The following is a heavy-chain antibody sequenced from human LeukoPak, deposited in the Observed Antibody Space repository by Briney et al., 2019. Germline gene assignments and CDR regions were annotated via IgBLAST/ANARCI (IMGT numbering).Heavy chain of an antibody. D-gene: IGHD5-18*01. CDR3: ATDTAMVTTDY. CDR2: ISGSGGST. J-gene: IGHJ4*02. V-gene: IGHV3-23*01. CDR1: GFTHSSYA. Sequence: GGSLRLSCAASGFTHSSYAMSWVRQAPGKGLEWVSAISGSGGSTYYADSVKGRFTISRDNSKNTLYLQMNSLRAEDTAVYYCATDTAMVTTDYWGQGTLVTVSS.